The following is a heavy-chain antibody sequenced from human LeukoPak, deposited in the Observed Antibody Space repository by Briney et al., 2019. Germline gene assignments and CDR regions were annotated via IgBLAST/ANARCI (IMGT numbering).Heavy chain of an antibody. D-gene: IGHD3-10*01. CDR2: INHSGST. J-gene: IGHJ5*02. Sequence: SETLSLTCAVYGGSFSGYYWSWIRQPPGKGLEWIGEINHSGSTNYNPSLKSRVTISVDTSKNQFSLKLSSVTAADTVVYYCARGEWYYGSGKDWFDPWGQGTLVTVSS. CDR1: GGSFSGYY. V-gene: IGHV4-34*01. CDR3: ARGEWYYGSGKDWFDP.